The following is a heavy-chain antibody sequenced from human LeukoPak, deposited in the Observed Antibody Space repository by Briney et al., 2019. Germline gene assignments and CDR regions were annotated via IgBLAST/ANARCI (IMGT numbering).Heavy chain of an antibody. D-gene: IGHD4-11*01. Sequence: PGGSLRLSCAASGFTFSSYAMSWVRQAPGKGLEWVSAISGSGGSTYYADSVKGRFTISRDNSKNTLYLQMNSLRAEDTAVYYCATFPRAVTTSYYYYGMDVWGQGTTVTVSS. CDR1: GFTFSSYA. J-gene: IGHJ6*02. V-gene: IGHV3-23*01. CDR2: ISGSGGST. CDR3: ATFPRAVTTSYYYYGMDV.